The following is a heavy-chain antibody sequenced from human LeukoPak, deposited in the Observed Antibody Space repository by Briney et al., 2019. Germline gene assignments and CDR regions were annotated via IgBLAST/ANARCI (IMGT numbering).Heavy chain of an antibody. V-gene: IGHV4-59*01. J-gene: IGHJ4*02. CDR2: IYYSGST. Sequence: SETLSLTCTVSGGSISSYYWSWIRQPPGKGLEWIGYIYYSGSTNYNPSLKSRVTISVDTSKNQFSLKLSSVTAADTAVYYCAAAAAEDYFDYWGQGTLVTVSS. CDR3: AAAAAEDYFDY. CDR1: GGSISSYY. D-gene: IGHD6-13*01.